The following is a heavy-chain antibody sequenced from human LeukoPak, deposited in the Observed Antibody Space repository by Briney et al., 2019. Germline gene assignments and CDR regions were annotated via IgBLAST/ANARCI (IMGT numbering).Heavy chain of an antibody. CDR2: ISWNSGSI. V-gene: IGHV3-9*01. D-gene: IGHD3-10*01. CDR3: AKSHRINMGSGHDAFDI. J-gene: IGHJ3*02. Sequence: GGSLRLSCAASGFTFSTYAMHWVRQAPGKGLEWVSGISWNSGSIGYADSVKGRFTISRDNAKNSLYLQMNSLRAEDTALYYCAKSHRINMGSGHDAFDIWGQGTMVTVSS. CDR1: GFTFSTYA.